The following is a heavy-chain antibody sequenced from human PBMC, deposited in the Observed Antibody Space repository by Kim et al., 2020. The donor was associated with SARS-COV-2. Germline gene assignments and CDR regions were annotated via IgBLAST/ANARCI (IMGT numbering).Heavy chain of an antibody. V-gene: IGHV5-10-1*01. D-gene: IGHD3-10*01. J-gene: IGHJ4*02. CDR1: GYSFTSYW. Sequence: GESLKISCKGSGYSFTSYWISWVRQMPGKGLEWMGRIDPSDSYTNYSPSFQGHVTISADKSISTAYLQWSSLKASDTAMYYCATYGSGSYYNIDYWGQGTLVTVSS. CDR3: ATYGSGSYYNIDY. CDR2: IDPSDSYT.